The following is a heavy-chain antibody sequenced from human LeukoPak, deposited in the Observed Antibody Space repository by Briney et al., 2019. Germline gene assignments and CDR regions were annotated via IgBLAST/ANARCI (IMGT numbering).Heavy chain of an antibody. Sequence: GESLQTSSKGSDCGFINDWIIWLRQMPGKGLDWIGNIDPSDSYTTYSPSFQGHVTISADKSISTAYLQWTSLSASDTAMYYCARRDGNSRVWHDTAYWGQGTLVTVSS. CDR1: DCGFINDW. J-gene: IGHJ4*02. V-gene: IGHV5-10-1*01. CDR2: IDPSDSYT. D-gene: IGHD6-19*01. CDR3: ARRDGNSRVWHDTAY.